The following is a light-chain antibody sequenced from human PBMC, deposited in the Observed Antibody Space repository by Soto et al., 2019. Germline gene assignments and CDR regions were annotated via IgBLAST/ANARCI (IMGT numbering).Light chain of an antibody. CDR1: QSISIG. CDR3: QQSYSAHPWT. CDR2: GAS. Sequence: EILITQSPATLSVSPGETATLSCRASQSISIGLAWYRQKPGQAPRLIIYGASTRANGTPARFSGSGSGTDFTLTINNLQPEDFANYYCQQSYSAHPWTFGQGTKVDIK. J-gene: IGKJ1*01. V-gene: IGKV3D-15*01.